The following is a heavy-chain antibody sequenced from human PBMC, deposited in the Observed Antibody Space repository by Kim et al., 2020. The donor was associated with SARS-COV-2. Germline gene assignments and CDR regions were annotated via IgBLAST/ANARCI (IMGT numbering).Heavy chain of an antibody. Sequence: SGPTLVNPTQTLTLTCTFSGFSLSTSGMCVSWIRQPPGKALEWLARIDWDDDEYYSTSLKTRLTISKDTSKNQVVLTMTNMDPVDTATYYCARTGADSSGYCGYFHHWGQGTLVTVSS. CDR3: ARTGADSSGYCGYFHH. J-gene: IGHJ1*01. CDR1: GFSLSTSGMC. CDR2: IDWDDDE. D-gene: IGHD3-22*01. V-gene: IGHV2-70*11.